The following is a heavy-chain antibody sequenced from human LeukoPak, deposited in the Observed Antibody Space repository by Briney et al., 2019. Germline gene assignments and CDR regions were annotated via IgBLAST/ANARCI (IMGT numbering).Heavy chain of an antibody. CDR2: ISGSGGST. CDR1: GFTFSDYA. J-gene: IGHJ6*02. Sequence: PGGSLRLSCTASGFTFSDYAMSWVRQAPGKGLEWVSAISGSGGSTYYADSVKGRFTISRDNSKNTLYLQMDSLRAEDTAVYYCAKAKYCSGGSCFLYYGMDVWGQGTTVTVSS. V-gene: IGHV3-23*01. D-gene: IGHD2-15*01. CDR3: AKAKYCSGGSCFLYYGMDV.